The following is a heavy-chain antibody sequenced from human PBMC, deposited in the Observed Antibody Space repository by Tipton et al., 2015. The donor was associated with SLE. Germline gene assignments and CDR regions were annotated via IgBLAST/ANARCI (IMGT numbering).Heavy chain of an antibody. J-gene: IGHJ3*02. CDR3: ASPTIFGVVIDFDI. D-gene: IGHD3-3*01. CDR2: IRYDGSNK. Sequence: SLRLSCAASGFTFSSYSMNWVRQAPGKGLEWVAFIRYDGSNKYYADSVKGRFTISRDNSKNTLYLQMNSLRAEDTAVYYCASPTIFGVVIDFDIWGQGTMVTVSS. V-gene: IGHV3-30*02. CDR1: GFTFSSYS.